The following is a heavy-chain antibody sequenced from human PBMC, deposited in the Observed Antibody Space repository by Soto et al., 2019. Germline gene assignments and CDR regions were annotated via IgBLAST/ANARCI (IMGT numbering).Heavy chain of an antibody. Sequence: SVKVSCKASGGTFSSYSISWVRQAPGQGLEWMGGIIPIFGTANYAQKFQGRVTITADESTSTAYMELSSLRSEDTAVYYCAIEYSSSPPYYSIGYWGQGTLVTVSS. CDR2: IIPIFGTA. CDR1: GGTFSSYS. V-gene: IGHV1-69*13. CDR3: AIEYSSSPPYYSIGY. J-gene: IGHJ4*02. D-gene: IGHD6-6*01.